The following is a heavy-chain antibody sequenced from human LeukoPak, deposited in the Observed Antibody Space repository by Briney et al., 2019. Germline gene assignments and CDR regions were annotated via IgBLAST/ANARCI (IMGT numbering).Heavy chain of an antibody. J-gene: IGHJ4*02. Sequence: GASVKVSCKVSGHSLTELSIHWVRQAPGKGLEWMGGFDPEAGATLYAQSFQDRVTMTEDTSIDTTYMELTSLRSDDTAVYFCATDLAVAASGGFDYWGQGTLITVSS. V-gene: IGHV1-24*01. CDR3: ATDLAVAASGGFDY. D-gene: IGHD6-19*01. CDR1: GHSLTELS. CDR2: FDPEAGAT.